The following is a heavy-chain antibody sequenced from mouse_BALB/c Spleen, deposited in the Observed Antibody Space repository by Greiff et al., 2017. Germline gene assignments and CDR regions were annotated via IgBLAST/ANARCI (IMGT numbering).Heavy chain of an antibody. CDR2: IWGGGST. V-gene: IGHV2-6-4*01. J-gene: IGHJ3*01. D-gene: IGHD2-10*02. Sequence: QVHVKQSGPGLVAPSQSLSITCTVSGFSLSRYSVHWVRQPPGKGLEWLGMIWGGGSTDYNSALKSRLSISKDNSKSQVFLKMNSLQTDDTAMYYCARNGEYGNYEAWFAYWGQGTLVTVSA. CDR1: GFSLSRYS. CDR3: ARNGEYGNYEAWFAY.